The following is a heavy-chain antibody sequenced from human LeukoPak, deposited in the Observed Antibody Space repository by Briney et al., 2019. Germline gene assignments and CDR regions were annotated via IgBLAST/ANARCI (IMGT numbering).Heavy chain of an antibody. CDR3: AGVRVVIPRPFVY. CDR1: GYTFTSYD. D-gene: IGHD3-22*01. Sequence: ASVKVSCKASGYTFTSYDINWVRQAPGQGLEWMGWINPNSGNTRYAQKFQGRVTMTRNTSLRTAYRELSSQRSEDTGVYYCAGVRVVIPRPFVYWGQGTLVTVSS. CDR2: INPNSGNT. V-gene: IGHV1-8*01. J-gene: IGHJ4*02.